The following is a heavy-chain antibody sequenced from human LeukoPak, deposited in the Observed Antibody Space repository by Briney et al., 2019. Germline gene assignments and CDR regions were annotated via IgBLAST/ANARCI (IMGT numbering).Heavy chain of an antibody. Sequence: GGSLRLSCAASGFTFSSYAMSWVRQAPGKGLEWVSVISGSGGGTYYADSVKGRFTISRDNSKNTLYLQMNSLRAEDTAVYYWAKRKNLFFRCGSCYLHYWGQGTPV. J-gene: IGHJ4*01. CDR2: ISGSGGGT. D-gene: IGHD1-26*01. V-gene: IGHV3-23*01. CDR3: AKRKNLFFRCGSCYLHY. CDR1: GFTFSSYA.